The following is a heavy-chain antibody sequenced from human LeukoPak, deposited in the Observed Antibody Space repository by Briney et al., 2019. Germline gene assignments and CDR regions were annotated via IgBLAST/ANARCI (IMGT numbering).Heavy chain of an antibody. Sequence: PSETLSLTCTVSGGSINNGGYYWSWIRQHPGKGLEWIGYIYYSGSSYYNPSLRSRVTISVDTSKNQFSLKLSSVTAADTAVYYCARGSSSYYMDVWGKGTTVTVSS. CDR3: ARGSSSYYMDV. CDR1: GGSINNGGYY. J-gene: IGHJ6*03. V-gene: IGHV4-31*03. D-gene: IGHD3-3*01. CDR2: IYYSGSS.